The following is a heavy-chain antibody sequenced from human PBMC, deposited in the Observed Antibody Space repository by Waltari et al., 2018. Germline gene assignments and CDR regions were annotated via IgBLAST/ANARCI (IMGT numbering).Heavy chain of an antibody. D-gene: IGHD1-26*01. J-gene: IGHJ4*02. V-gene: IGHV4-34*02. CDR1: GGSFSVYY. Sequence: QVQLQQWGAGLLKPSETLSLTCAVYGGSFSVYYWSWIRQPPGKGLEWIGEINHSGSTYYNPSLKSRLTISVDTSKNQFSLKLSSVTAADTAVYYCANSGSYYVPDYWGQGTLVTVSS. CDR3: ANSGSYYVPDY. CDR2: INHSGST.